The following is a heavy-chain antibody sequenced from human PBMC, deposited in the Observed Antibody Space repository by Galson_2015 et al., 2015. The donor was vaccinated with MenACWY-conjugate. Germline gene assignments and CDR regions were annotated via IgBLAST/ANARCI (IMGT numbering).Heavy chain of an antibody. V-gene: IGHV5-51*01. CDR1: GYSFSTYW. CDR2: INPGDSNT. D-gene: IGHD1-26*01. J-gene: IGHJ6*02. CDR3: ARHPPGGRGMDV. Sequence: QSGAEVTKPGESLTISCKGTGYSFSTYWIGWVRQMPGKGLEWMGLINPGDSNTRYSPSFQGQVTISADKSISTAYLQWSSLKASDTAMYYCARHPPGGRGMDVWGQGTTVTVSS.